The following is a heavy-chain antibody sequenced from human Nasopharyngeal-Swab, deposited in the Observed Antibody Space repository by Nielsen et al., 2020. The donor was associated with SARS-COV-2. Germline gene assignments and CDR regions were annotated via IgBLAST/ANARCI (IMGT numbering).Heavy chain of an antibody. Sequence: VRQALGKGLEWVSGISWNSGSIGYADSVKGRFTISRDNAKNSLYLQMNSLRAEDTALYYCAKDLGYDSSGYYGEYYYYGMDVWGQGTTVTVSS. V-gene: IGHV3-9*01. J-gene: IGHJ6*02. D-gene: IGHD3-22*01. CDR3: AKDLGYDSSGYYGEYYYYGMDV. CDR2: ISWNSGSI.